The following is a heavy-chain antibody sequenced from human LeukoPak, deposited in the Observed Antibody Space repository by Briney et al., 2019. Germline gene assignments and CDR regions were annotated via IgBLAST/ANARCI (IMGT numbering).Heavy chain of an antibody. CDR3: ASGLYYYASGNAGHYMDV. J-gene: IGHJ6*03. D-gene: IGHD3-10*01. CDR1: GYTFTSYG. Sequence: ASVKVSCKASGYTFTSYGISWVRQAPGQGLEWMGWISAYNGNTNYAQKLQGRVTMTTDTSTSTAYMELRSLRSDDTAVYYCASGLYYYASGNAGHYMDVWGKGTTVTVSS. V-gene: IGHV1-18*01. CDR2: ISAYNGNT.